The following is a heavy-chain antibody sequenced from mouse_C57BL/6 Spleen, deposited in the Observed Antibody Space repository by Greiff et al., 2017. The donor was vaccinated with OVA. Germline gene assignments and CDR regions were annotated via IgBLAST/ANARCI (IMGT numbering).Heavy chain of an antibody. D-gene: IGHD2-4*01. CDR1: GYTFTDYY. CDR3: ARRTMITRYFDY. V-gene: IGHV1-26*01. CDR2: INPNNGGT. J-gene: IGHJ2*01. Sequence: VQLQQSGPELVKPGASVKISCKASGYTFTDYYMNWVKQSHGKSLEWIGDINPNNGGTSYNQKFEGKATLTVDKSSSTAYMELRSLASEDSAVYYCARRTMITRYFDYWGQGTTLTVSS.